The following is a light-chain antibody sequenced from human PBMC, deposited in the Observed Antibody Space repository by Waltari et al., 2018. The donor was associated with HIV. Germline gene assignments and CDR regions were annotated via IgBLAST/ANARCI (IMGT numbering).Light chain of an antibody. J-gene: IGKJ1*01. Sequence: DIQMTQSPPFLSPFVGDRVTITCPASRDIKKDLGWYQHKAGKVPRRLIYSVSTLSAGVPSRFRGSGSGTHFTLSIDGLEPEDAATYFCLQLSDFPRTFGQGT. V-gene: IGKV1-17*01. CDR2: SVS. CDR3: LQLSDFPRT. CDR1: RDIKKD.